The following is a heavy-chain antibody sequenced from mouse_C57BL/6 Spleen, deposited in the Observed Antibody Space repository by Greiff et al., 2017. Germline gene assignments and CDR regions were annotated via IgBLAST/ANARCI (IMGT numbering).Heavy chain of an antibody. CDR2: IYPGDGDT. D-gene: IGHD2-3*01. J-gene: IGHJ4*01. Sequence: VLLVESGPELVKPGASVKISCKASGYAFSSSWMNWVKQRPGKGLEWIGRIYPGDGDTNYNGKFKGKATLTADKSSSTAYMQLSSLTSEDSAVYFCARKGWLLHYAMDYWGQGTSVTVSS. V-gene: IGHV1-82*01. CDR1: GYAFSSSW. CDR3: ARKGWLLHYAMDY.